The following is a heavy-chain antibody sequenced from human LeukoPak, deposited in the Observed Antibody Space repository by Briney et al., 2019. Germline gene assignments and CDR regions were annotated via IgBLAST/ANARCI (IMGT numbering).Heavy chain of an antibody. CDR3: ARGNVFRGLNFDY. V-gene: IGHV3-74*01. CDR1: GFSFSSYW. Sequence: QTGGSLRLSCAASGFSFSSYWMHWVRQAPGKGLVWVSRINSDGSSTSYADSVKGRFTISRDNAKNTLYLQMNSLRAEDTAVYYCARGNVFRGLNFDYWGQGTLVTVSS. CDR2: INSDGSST. D-gene: IGHD2-21*01. J-gene: IGHJ4*02.